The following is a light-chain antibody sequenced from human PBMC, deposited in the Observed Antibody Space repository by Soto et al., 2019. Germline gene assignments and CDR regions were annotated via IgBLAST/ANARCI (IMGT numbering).Light chain of an antibody. J-gene: IGKJ5*01. CDR3: HQRYNWPRVT. CDR2: DVS. CDR1: QSVSNS. Sequence: EIVFTQSPGTLSLSPGERATLSCRASQSVSNSLAWYQQKPGQTPRLLIYDVSNRANGIPARFSGSGSGTDFTLTITSLEPEDFAAYFCHQRYNWPRVTFGQGTRLEIK. V-gene: IGKV3-11*01.